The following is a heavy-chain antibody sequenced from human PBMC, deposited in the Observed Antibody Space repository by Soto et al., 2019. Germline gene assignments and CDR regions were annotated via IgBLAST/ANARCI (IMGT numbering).Heavy chain of an antibody. Sequence: EVQLLESGGGLVQPGGSLRLSCAASGFTFNSYAMSWVRQAPGKGLEWVSAISLSGGSTYYADSVKGRFTISRDNSKNTLYLQMNSLRAEDTAVYYCAKDLSPTPYGMDVWGQGTTVTVSS. CDR2: ISLSGGST. CDR1: GFTFNSYA. V-gene: IGHV3-23*01. J-gene: IGHJ6*02. D-gene: IGHD3-16*02. CDR3: AKDLSPTPYGMDV.